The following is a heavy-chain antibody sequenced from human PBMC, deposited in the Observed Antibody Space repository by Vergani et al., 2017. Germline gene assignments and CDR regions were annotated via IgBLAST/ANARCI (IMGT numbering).Heavy chain of an antibody. CDR1: GFTFDDYA. CDR2: ISWNSGSI. CDR3: AKVTTYYYDSSGYPDAFDI. V-gene: IGHV3-9*01. J-gene: IGHJ3*02. Sequence: EVQLVESGGGLVQPGRSLRLSCAASGFTFDDYAMHWVRQAPGKGLEWVSGISWNSGSIGYADSVKGRFTISRDNAKNSLYLQMNSLRAEVTALYYCAKVTTYYYDSSGYPDAFDIWGQGTMVTVSS. D-gene: IGHD3-22*01.